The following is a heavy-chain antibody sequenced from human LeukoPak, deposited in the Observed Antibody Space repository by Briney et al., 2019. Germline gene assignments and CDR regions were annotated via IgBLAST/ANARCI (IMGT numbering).Heavy chain of an antibody. V-gene: IGHV4-61*01. J-gene: IGHJ5*02. CDR3: ARDLGSSSWFERYNWFDP. D-gene: IGHD6-13*01. CDR1: GGSISSRSYY. Sequence: SETLSLTCTVSGGSISSRSYYWGWIRQPPGKGLEWIGYIYYSGSTNYNPSLKSRVTISVDTSKNQFSLKLSSVTAADTAVYYCARDLGSSSWFERYNWFDPWGQGTLVTVSS. CDR2: IYYSGST.